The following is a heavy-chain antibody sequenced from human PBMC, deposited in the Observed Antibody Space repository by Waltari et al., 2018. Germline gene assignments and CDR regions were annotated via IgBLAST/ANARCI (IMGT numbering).Heavy chain of an antibody. D-gene: IGHD7-27*01. J-gene: IGHJ6*02. CDR2: IYPRGST. V-gene: IGHV4-4*02. CDR1: GGSISSSNW. Sequence: QVQLQESGPGLVKPSGTLSLTCAVSGGSISSSNWWSWVRQPPGKGLEWIGEIYPRGSTNSNPSLKSRVTISVYKSKNQFSLKLSSVTAADTAVYYCARAHNWGSDGMDVWGQGTTVTVSS. CDR3: ARAHNWGSDGMDV.